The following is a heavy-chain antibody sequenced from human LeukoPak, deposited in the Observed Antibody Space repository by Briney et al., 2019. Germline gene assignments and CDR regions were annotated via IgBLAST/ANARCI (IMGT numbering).Heavy chain of an antibody. Sequence: GGSLRLSCAASGFTFSSYWMSWVRQAPGKGLEWVANIKQDGSEKYYVDSVKGRFTISRDNAKNSLYLQMNSLRAEDTAVYYCARGAYGDYPFYYYYYMDVWGKGTTVTVSS. D-gene: IGHD4-17*01. J-gene: IGHJ6*03. CDR3: ARGAYGDYPFYYYYYMDV. CDR1: GFTFSSYW. CDR2: IKQDGSEK. V-gene: IGHV3-7*01.